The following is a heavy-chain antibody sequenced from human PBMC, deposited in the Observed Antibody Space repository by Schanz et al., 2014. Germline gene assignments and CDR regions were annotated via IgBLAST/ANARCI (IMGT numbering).Heavy chain of an antibody. CDR1: GFTFSGYA. D-gene: IGHD2-15*01. CDR2: ISGSGGDT. CDR3: ARDAVALVPEYFIDV. V-gene: IGHV3-23*01. J-gene: IGHJ6*03. Sequence: EVQLLESGGGLVQPGGSLRISCAASGFTFSGYAMSWVRQAPGKGLEWVSTISGSGGDTYPADSVKGRFTISRDNSNNTLYLQMNSLRAEDTGVYYCARDAVALVPEYFIDVWGKGTPVTVSS.